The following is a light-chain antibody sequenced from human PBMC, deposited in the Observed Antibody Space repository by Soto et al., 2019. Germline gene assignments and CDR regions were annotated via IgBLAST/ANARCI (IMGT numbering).Light chain of an antibody. Sequence: EIVITPSLATLSLSPGERSTLSCRASQSVSSDLAWYHQKPGQAPRLLIYGASTRATGIPARFSGSGSGTEFTLTINSLQSEDFAVYYCQQYNNWPRTFGQGTKVDIK. J-gene: IGKJ1*01. CDR3: QQYNNWPRT. V-gene: IGKV3-15*01. CDR2: GAS. CDR1: QSVSSD.